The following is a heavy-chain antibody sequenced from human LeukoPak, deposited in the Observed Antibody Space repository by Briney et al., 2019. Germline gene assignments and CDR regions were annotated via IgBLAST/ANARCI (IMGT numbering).Heavy chain of an antibody. J-gene: IGHJ4*02. D-gene: IGHD3-22*01. Sequence: GSLRLSCAASGLTVSSNYMSWVRQAPGKGLEWVSVIYSGGSTYYADSVKGRFTISRDNSKNTLYLQMNSLRAEDTAVYYCARGLRYYYDSSGYYDYWGQGTLVTVSS. V-gene: IGHV3-66*02. CDR1: GLTVSSNY. CDR2: IYSGGST. CDR3: ARGLRYYYDSSGYYDY.